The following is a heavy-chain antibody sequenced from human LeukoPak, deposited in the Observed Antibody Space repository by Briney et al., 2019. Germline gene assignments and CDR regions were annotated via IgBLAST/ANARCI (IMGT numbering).Heavy chain of an antibody. J-gene: IGHJ4*02. CDR1: GFTFSSSA. V-gene: IGHV3-23*01. CDR2: ISGSAGST. CDR3: AKLGSSSWPRRRPFNY. D-gene: IGHD6-13*01. Sequence: GRSLRLSCAPSGFTFSSSAMSSVRHAPGKGMEWVSAISGSAGSTYYADSVKGRFTISRDNSKNTLYLQMNSLRAEDTAVYYCAKLGSSSWPRRRPFNYWGQGTLVTVSS.